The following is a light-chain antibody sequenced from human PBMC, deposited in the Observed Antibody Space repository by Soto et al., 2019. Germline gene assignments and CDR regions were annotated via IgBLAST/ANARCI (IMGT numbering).Light chain of an antibody. J-gene: IGLJ3*02. V-gene: IGLV3-25*03. CDR2: KDS. CDR1: ALTKQY. Sequence: SYELTQLPSVSVSPGQTARITCSGDALTKQYAYWYQQKPGQAPVLVIFKDSERPSGIPERFSGSSSGTTVTLTISGVQAEDEADYYCQSTESSGTWVFGGGTKVTVL. CDR3: QSTESSGTWV.